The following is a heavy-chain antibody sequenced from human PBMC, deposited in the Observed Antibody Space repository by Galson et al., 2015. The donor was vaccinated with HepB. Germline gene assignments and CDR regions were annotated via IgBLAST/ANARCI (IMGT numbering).Heavy chain of an antibody. Sequence: SLRLSCAASGFKFDDHGMSWVRQAPGKGLEWVSGINWSGGSIDYAVSVKGRFIISRDNAKNSLHLEMNSLGPEDTALYYCAREILPGMIGSPTDVWGHGTLVTVSS. J-gene: IGHJ4*01. V-gene: IGHV3-20*04. CDR3: AREILPGMIGSPTDV. D-gene: IGHD1-26*01. CDR1: GFKFDDHG. CDR2: INWSGGSI.